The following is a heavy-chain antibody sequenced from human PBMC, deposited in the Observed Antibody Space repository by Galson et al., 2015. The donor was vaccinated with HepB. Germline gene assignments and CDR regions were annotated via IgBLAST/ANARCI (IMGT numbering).Heavy chain of an antibody. Sequence: SLRLSCAVSGFTFSYYAMSWVHQAPGKGLEWVSSISGRGGNTYYTDSVKGRFTISRDNSKKMVYLQMNSLRAEDTALYYCGKDPVRASYRPYGMDVWGQGTTVTVSS. V-gene: IGHV3-23*01. CDR3: GKDPVRASYRPYGMDV. J-gene: IGHJ6*02. CDR1: GFTFSYYA. CDR2: ISGRGGNT. D-gene: IGHD5-18*01.